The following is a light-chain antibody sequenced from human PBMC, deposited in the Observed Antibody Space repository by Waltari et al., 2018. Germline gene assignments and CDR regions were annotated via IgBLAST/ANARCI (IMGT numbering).Light chain of an antibody. CDR2: WAS. Sequence: DIVMTQSPDSLPVSLGERATINCKSSQSVLYQSDNKNYLAWYQHKPGQPPKLLIYWASTRESGVPDRFIGSGSGTDFTLTISSLQAEDVAVYYCHQYYTTPYTFGQGTKLEI. V-gene: IGKV4-1*01. CDR3: HQYYTTPYT. J-gene: IGKJ2*01. CDR1: QSVLYQSDNKNY.